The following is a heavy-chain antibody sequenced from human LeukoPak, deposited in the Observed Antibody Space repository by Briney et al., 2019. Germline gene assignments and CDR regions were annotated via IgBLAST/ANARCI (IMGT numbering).Heavy chain of an antibody. CDR2: IYYSGST. CDR3: ARGIIIAAAGNLGWFDP. CDR1: GGSINGYY. Sequence: SETLSLTCSVSGGSINGYYWGWIRQPPGKGLEWIGSIYYSGSTYYNPSLKSRVTISVDTSKNQFSLKLSSVTAADTAVYYCARGIIIAAAGNLGWFDPWGQGTLVTVSS. D-gene: IGHD6-13*01. V-gene: IGHV4-39*07. J-gene: IGHJ5*02.